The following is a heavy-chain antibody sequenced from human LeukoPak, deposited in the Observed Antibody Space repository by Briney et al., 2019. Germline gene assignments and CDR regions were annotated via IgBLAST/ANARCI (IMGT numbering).Heavy chain of an antibody. CDR2: IYYSEST. Sequence: SETLSLTCTVSGGSISGYYWSWIRQPPGKGLEWIGYIYYSESTVYNPSLKSRVTISVDTSKNQFSLKLRSVTAADTAVFYCAREGVYGNGGLDYWSQGTLVTVSS. CDR3: AREGVYGNGGLDY. V-gene: IGHV4-59*01. J-gene: IGHJ4*02. D-gene: IGHD2-15*01. CDR1: GGSISGYY.